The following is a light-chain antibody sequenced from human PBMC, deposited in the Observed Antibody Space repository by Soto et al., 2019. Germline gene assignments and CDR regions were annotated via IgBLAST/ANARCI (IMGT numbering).Light chain of an antibody. CDR2: ATS. CDR3: QQSGSSRT. V-gene: IGKV3-20*01. J-gene: IGKJ1*01. Sequence: VLRQSPGTLSLSPGERATLSCRASQSVSSSFLAWYQQKPGQAPRLLIYATSSRATGIPDRFSGSGSGTDFTLTISRLDPEDFAVYYCQQSGSSRTFGQGTKVDIK. CDR1: QSVSSSF.